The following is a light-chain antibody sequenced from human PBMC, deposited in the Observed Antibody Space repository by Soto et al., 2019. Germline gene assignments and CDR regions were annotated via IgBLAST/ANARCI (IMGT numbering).Light chain of an antibody. V-gene: IGKV3-11*01. J-gene: IGKJ4*01. CDR2: AAS. CDR3: QQRSNWPT. CDR1: QSVSSY. Sequence: EIVLTQSPAILSLSPGERATLSCRASQSVSSYLAWYQQKAGQAPRLLIYAASNRATGIPARFSGSGSGTDFTLTISSLEPEDFAVYYCQQRSNWPTFGGGTKVEIK.